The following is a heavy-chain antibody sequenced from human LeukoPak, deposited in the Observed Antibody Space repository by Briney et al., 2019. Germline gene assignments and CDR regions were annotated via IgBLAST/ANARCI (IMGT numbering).Heavy chain of an antibody. J-gene: IGHJ4*02. CDR3: ARFEDSSGYYYASTNDY. Sequence: GGSLRLSCAASEFTFSSYWMSWVRQAPGKGLEWVANIKQDGSEKYYVDSVKGRFTISRDNAKNSLYLQMNSLRAEDTAVYYCARFEDSSGYYYASTNDYWGQGTLVTVSS. CDR2: IKQDGSEK. D-gene: IGHD3-22*01. CDR1: EFTFSSYW. V-gene: IGHV3-7*01.